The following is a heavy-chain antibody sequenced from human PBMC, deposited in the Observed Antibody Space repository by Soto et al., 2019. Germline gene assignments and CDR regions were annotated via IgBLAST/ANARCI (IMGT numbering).Heavy chain of an antibody. J-gene: IGHJ4*02. CDR3: ARETEHYDYIWGSYGSEKGNFDY. Sequence: EVQLVESGGGLVQPGGSLRLSCAASGFTFSSYSMNWVRQAPGKGLEWVSYISSSSSTIYYADSVKGRFTISRDNAKNSLYLQMNSLRAEDTAVYYCARETEHYDYIWGSYGSEKGNFDYWGQGTLVTVSS. CDR1: GFTFSSYS. V-gene: IGHV3-48*01. D-gene: IGHD3-16*02. CDR2: ISSSSSTI.